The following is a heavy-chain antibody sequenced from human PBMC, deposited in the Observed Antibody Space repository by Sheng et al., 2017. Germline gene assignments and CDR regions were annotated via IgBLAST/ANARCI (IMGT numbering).Heavy chain of an antibody. Sequence: EVQLVESGGGLGTAWRGPLRLSCAASEFTFSRYEMAWVRQPPGKGLEWVSYISSGGSTIYYADSVKGRFTISRDNAKNSLYLQMNSLRAEDTAVYYCASEYVVVPASPTHYGMDVWGQGTTVTVSS. CDR3: ASEYVVVPASPTHYGMDV. CDR1: EFTFSRYE. V-gene: IGHV3-48*03. D-gene: IGHD2-2*01. J-gene: IGHJ6*02. CDR2: ISSGGSTI.